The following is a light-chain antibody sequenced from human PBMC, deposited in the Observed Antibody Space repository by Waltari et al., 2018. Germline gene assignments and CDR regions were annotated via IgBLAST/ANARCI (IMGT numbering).Light chain of an antibody. CDR2: AAS. J-gene: IGKJ1*01. CDR1: QTISSY. Sequence: DIQMTQSPYSLSAYVGDRVTITCRARQTISSYLAWYQQKPGKVPKLLIYAASSLESGVPSRFSGSGSGTEFTLTITNLQPEDFATYYCQQHNSHPRTFGQGTKVEIK. V-gene: IGKV1-17*03. CDR3: QQHNSHPRT.